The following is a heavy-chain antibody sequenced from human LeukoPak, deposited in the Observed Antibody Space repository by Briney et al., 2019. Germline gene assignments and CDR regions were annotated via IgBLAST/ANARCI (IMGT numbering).Heavy chain of an antibody. CDR3: ARYHNGYDDY. J-gene: IGHJ4*02. V-gene: IGHV4-39*07. CDR2: IYYGGST. CDR1: GGSISSSSYY. D-gene: IGHD5-12*01. Sequence: SETLPLTCTVSGGSISSSSYYWGWIRQPPGKGLEWIGSIYYGGSTFYNPSLRSRVTIPLDRSKSQFSLKLRSVTGADTAVYYCARYHNGYDDYWGQGSLVTVSS.